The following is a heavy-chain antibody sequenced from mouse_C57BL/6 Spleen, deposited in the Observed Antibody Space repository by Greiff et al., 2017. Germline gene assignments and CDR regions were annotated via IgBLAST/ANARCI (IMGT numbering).Heavy chain of an antibody. Sequence: VQLQQSGPELVKPGASVKISCKASGYTFTDYYMNWVKQSHGKSLEWIGDINPNNGGTSYNQKFKGKATLTVDKSSSTAYMELRSLTSEDSAVYYCARHAVFDYCGQGTTLTGSS. D-gene: IGHD6-1*01. V-gene: IGHV1-26*01. J-gene: IGHJ2*01. CDR2: INPNNGGT. CDR3: ARHAVFDY. CDR1: GYTFTDYY.